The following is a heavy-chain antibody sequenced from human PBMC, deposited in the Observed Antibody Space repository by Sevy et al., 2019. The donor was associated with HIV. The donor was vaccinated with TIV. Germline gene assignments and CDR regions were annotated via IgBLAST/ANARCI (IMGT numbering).Heavy chain of an antibody. V-gene: IGHV3-53*01. CDR2: IYSGGST. Sequence: GGSLRLSCAASGFTVSSNYMSWVRQAPGKGLEWVSVIYSGGSTYYADSVKGQFTISRDNSKNMLYLQMNSLRAEDTALYYCARDRGAVRWFDPWGQGALVTVSS. CDR1: GFTVSSNY. CDR3: ARDRGAVRWFDP. J-gene: IGHJ5*02. D-gene: IGHD3-10*01.